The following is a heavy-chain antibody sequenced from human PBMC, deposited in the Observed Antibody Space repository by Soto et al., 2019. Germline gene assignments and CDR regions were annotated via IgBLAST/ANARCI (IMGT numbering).Heavy chain of an antibody. CDR3: AKEATRRGGWLDP. J-gene: IGHJ5*02. D-gene: IGHD2-15*01. CDR1: GFTFSSHA. Sequence: EVQLLESGGGLVQPGGCLRLSCAASGFTFSSHAMSWVPQAPGKELEWVWAISGSGGSTYYEDTVKGRFTISRDNSKNRLYLPMNSLRAEDTAVYYCAKEATRRGGWLDPWGQGTLVTVSS. V-gene: IGHV3-23*01. CDR2: ISGSGGST.